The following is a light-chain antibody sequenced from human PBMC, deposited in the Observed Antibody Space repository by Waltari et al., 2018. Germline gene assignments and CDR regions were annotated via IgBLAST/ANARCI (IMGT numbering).Light chain of an antibody. Sequence: EIVLTQSPVTLSLSPGESATISCRASQSVSSYLAWYQQKPGQAPRLLIYDASNRASGIPARFSGSGSGTDFTLTISSLEPEDFAVYYCQQRDNWPPVGTFGPGTKVEIK. CDR3: QQRDNWPPVGT. V-gene: IGKV3-11*01. CDR2: DAS. CDR1: QSVSSY. J-gene: IGKJ3*01.